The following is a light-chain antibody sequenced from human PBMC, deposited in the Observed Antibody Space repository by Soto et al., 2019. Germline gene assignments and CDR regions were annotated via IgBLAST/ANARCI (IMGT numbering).Light chain of an antibody. V-gene: IGKV3-15*01. CDR1: QSVSSN. CDR2: GAS. Sequence: IVMTQSPATLSVSPGESATLSCRASQSVSSNLAWYQQKPGQAPRLLIYGASTRATGIPARFSGSGSGTEFTLTISSLQSEDFAVYYCQQYNNWPWTFGQGTKV. J-gene: IGKJ1*01. CDR3: QQYNNWPWT.